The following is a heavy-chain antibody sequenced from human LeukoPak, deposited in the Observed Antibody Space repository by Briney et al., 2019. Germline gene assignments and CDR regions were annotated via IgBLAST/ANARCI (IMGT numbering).Heavy chain of an antibody. J-gene: IGHJ6*03. V-gene: IGHV3-21*01. CDR3: ARDPGAIYDSSSYYPYYMDV. D-gene: IGHD3-22*01. CDR1: GFTFSSYS. CDR2: ISSSSSYI. Sequence: GGSLRLSCAASGFTFSSYSMNWVRQAPGKGLEWVSSISSSSSYIYYADSVKGRFTISRDNAKNSLYLQMNSLRAEDTAVYYCARDPGAIYDSSSYYPYYMDVWGKGTTVTVSS.